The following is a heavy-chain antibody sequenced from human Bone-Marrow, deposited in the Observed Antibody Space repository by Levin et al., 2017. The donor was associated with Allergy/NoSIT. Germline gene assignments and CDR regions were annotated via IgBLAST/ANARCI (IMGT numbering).Heavy chain of an antibody. V-gene: IGHV3-33*01. CDR3: ARERAYCTSTSCYYYYHYYMDV. CDR2: IWYDGSNK. Sequence: GESLKISCAASGFTFSTYAMHWVRQAPGKGLEWVAVIWYDGSNKHYADSVKGRVTISRDDSKNTLYLQMNSLRAEDTAVYYCARERAYCTSTSCYYYYHYYMDVWGKGTAVTVSS. CDR1: GFTFSTYA. J-gene: IGHJ6*03. D-gene: IGHD2-2*01.